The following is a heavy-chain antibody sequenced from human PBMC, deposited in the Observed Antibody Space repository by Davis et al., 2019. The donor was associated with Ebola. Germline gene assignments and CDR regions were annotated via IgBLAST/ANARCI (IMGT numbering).Heavy chain of an antibody. V-gene: IGHV4-4*02. CDR2: INHSGST. J-gene: IGHJ5*02. CDR3: ARGGNWFDP. CDR1: GGSISSSNW. Sequence: SETLSLTCAVSGGSISSSNWWSWVRQPPGKGLEWIGEINHSGSTNYNPSLKSRLTISVDTSKNQFSLKLSSVTAADTAVYYCARGGNWFDPWGQGTLVTVSS.